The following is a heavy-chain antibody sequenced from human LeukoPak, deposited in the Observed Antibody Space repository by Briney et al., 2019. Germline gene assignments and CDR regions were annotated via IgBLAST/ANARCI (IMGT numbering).Heavy chain of an antibody. J-gene: IGHJ4*02. CDR2: ISVSGDST. Sequence: PGGSLRLSCAASGFTFSNYAMTWVRQAPGEGLEWVSSISVSGDSTYYADSVKGRFTISRDNSKNTLYLQMDSLRAEDTGLYYCEKQFYRCGSYLFDYWGQGNLVTVSS. V-gene: IGHV3-23*01. D-gene: IGHD3-22*01. CDR3: EKQFYRCGSYLFDY. CDR1: GFTFSNYA.